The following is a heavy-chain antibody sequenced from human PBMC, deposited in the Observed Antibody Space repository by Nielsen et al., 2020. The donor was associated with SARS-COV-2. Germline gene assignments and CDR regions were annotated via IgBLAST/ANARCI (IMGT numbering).Heavy chain of an antibody. D-gene: IGHD6-6*01. CDR3: ASIAARTEDY. CDR2: ISSSSSTI. CDR1: GFTFSSYS. Sequence: GGSLRLSCAASGFTFSSYSMNWVRQAPGKGLEWVSYISSSSSTIYYADSVKGRFTISRDNAKNSLYLQMNSLRDEDTAAYYCASIAARTEDYWGQGTLVTVSS. J-gene: IGHJ4*02. V-gene: IGHV3-48*02.